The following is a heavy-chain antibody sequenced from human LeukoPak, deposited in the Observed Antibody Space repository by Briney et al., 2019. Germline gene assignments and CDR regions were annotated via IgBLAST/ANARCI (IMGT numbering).Heavy chain of an antibody. CDR2: VNSDGTTT. V-gene: IGHV3-74*01. CDR1: GFTFSTYW. CDR3: AKDLNLWSPIIGAQGY. Sequence: GGSLRLSCAASGFTFSTYWMHWVRQVPGKRLVWVSRVNSDGTTTTYADSVQGRFTISRDNAKNTLYLQMNSLRAEDTAVYYCAKDLNLWSPIIGAQGYWGQGTLVTVSS. J-gene: IGHJ4*02. D-gene: IGHD2/OR15-2a*01.